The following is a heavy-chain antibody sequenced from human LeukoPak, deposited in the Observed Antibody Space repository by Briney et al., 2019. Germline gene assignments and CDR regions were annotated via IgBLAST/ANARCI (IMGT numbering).Heavy chain of an antibody. CDR3: ARVSGSYTDY. Sequence: SETPSLTSAVSRGSISRDYWSWIRQPAGKGLEWVGRIYTSGSSNYNTSLKSRVTMSVDTSKNQFSLKLSSVTAADTAVYYCARVSGSYTDYWGQGTLVTVSS. V-gene: IGHV4-4*07. CDR2: IYTSGSS. CDR1: RGSISRDY. D-gene: IGHD1-26*01. J-gene: IGHJ4*02.